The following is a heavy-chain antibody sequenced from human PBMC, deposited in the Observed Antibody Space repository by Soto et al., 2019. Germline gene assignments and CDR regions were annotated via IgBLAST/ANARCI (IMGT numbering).Heavy chain of an antibody. CDR2: VHNSGST. D-gene: IGHD5-18*01. Sequence: SETLSLTCTVSGGSISSGSYFWTWIRQHPGKGLEWIGYVHNSGSTFYTPSLKSQVTISLDTSRNLSSLNLSSVTAADTAVYYCARSLNGYAFDYWGQGALVTVSS. V-gene: IGHV4-31*01. J-gene: IGHJ4*02. CDR1: GGSISSGSYF. CDR3: ARSLNGYAFDY.